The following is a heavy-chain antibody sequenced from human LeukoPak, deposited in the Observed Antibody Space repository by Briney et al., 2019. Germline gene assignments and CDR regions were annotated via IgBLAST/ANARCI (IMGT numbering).Heavy chain of an antibody. CDR3: ARHGYSSSWSYFDY. D-gene: IGHD6-13*01. V-gene: IGHV3-7*01. Sequence: PGGSLRLSCAASGFTFSSYWMSWVRQAPGKGLEWVANIKQDGSEKYYVDSVKGRFTISRDNSKSTLYLQMNSLRAEDTAVYYCARHGYSSSWSYFDYWGQGTLVTVSS. CDR2: IKQDGSEK. J-gene: IGHJ4*02. CDR1: GFTFSSYW.